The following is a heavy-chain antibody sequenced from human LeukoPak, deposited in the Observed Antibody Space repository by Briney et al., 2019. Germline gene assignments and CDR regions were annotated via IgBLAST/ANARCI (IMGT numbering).Heavy chain of an antibody. CDR2: ITGSGGGT. CDR3: AKVPLSDYYMDV. J-gene: IGHJ6*03. D-gene: IGHD2-21*01. V-gene: IGHV3-23*01. Sequence: GGSLRLSCAASGFTFSSYSMNWVRQAPGKGLEWVSVITGSGGGTYYADSVKGRFTISRDNSKNTLYLQMNSLRADDTAVYYCAKVPLSDYYMDVWGKGTTVTVSS. CDR1: GFTFSSYS.